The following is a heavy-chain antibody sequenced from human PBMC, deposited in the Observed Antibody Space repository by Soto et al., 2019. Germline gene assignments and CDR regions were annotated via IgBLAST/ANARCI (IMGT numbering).Heavy chain of an antibody. CDR1: GFTFSSYG. V-gene: IGHV3-33*01. J-gene: IGHJ4*02. CDR3: ARTYYYGSGSLYFDY. D-gene: IGHD3-10*01. Sequence: GSLRLSCAASGFTFSSYGMHWVRQAPGKGLEWVAVIWYDGSNKYYADSVKGRFTISRDNSKNTLYLQMYSLRAEDTAVYYCARTYYYGSGSLYFDYWGQGTLVTVSS. CDR2: IWYDGSNK.